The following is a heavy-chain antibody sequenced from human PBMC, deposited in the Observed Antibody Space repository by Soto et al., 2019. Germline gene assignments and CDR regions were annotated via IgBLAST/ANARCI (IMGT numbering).Heavy chain of an antibody. CDR2: ISYDGSNK. D-gene: IGHD3-3*01. J-gene: IGHJ6*02. Sequence: GGSLRLSCAASGFTFSSYGMHWVRQAPGKGLEWVAVISYDGSNKYCADSVKGRFTISRDNSKNTLYLQMNSLRAEDTAVYYCAKGGVRLFPYYYYGMDVWGQGTTVTVSS. V-gene: IGHV3-30*18. CDR3: AKGGVRLFPYYYYGMDV. CDR1: GFTFSSYG.